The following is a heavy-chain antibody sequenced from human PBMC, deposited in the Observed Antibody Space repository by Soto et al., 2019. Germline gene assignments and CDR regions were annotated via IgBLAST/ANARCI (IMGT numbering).Heavy chain of an antibody. V-gene: IGHV2-5*02. CDR2: IYRDDDK. CDR3: GNIHPYGGGFDP. J-gene: IGHJ5*02. CDR1: GFSLSTSGVG. Sequence: QITLKESGPTLVKPTQTLTLTCTFSGFSLSTSGVGVGWIRQPPGKALEWLALIYRDDDKRYSPSLKSRLTITKDPSKNQVVLKIGHMDPGDTATYYCGNIHPYGGGFDPWGQGTLVTVSS. D-gene: IGHD4-17*01.